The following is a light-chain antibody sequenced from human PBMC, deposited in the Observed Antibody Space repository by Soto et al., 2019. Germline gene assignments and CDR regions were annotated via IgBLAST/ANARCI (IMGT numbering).Light chain of an antibody. J-gene: IGLJ3*02. CDR3: QSYDSSLSGWV. V-gene: IGLV1-40*01. CDR1: SSNIGAGYG. CDR2: GNS. Sequence: QSVLTQPPSVYGAPGQRVTISCTESSSNIGAGYGVHWYQQLPGTAPKLLIYGNSNRPSGVPDRFSGSKSGTSASLAITGLQAEDEADYYCQSYDSSLSGWVFGGGTKLTVL.